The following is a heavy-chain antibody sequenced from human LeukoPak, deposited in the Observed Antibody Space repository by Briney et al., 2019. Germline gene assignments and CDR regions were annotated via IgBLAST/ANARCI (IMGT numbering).Heavy chain of an antibody. D-gene: IGHD3-10*01. CDR1: GYTFTGYY. CDR3: ARGPRITLIRGGQWYYYMDV. V-gene: IGHV1-2*02. J-gene: IGHJ6*03. Sequence: ASVKVSCKASGYTFTGYYMHWVRQAPGQGLEWMGWINPNSGGTNYAQKFQGRVTMTRDTSISTAYMELSRLRSEDTAVYYCARGPRITLIRGGQWYYYMDVWGKGTTVTISS. CDR2: INPNSGGT.